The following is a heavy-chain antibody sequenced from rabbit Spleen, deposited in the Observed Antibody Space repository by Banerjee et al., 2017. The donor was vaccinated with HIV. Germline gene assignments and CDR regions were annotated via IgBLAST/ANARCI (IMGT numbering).Heavy chain of an antibody. CDR3: ARDSAGREDFNL. CDR1: GFDLSSDY. Sequence: QSLEESGGDLVKPGASLTLTCKASGFDLSSDYMCWVRQAPGKGLEWIACIGAGGSGSTYYASWVNGRFSISRENAQNTVFLQMTSLTAADTATYFCARDSAGREDFNLWGQGTLVTVS. D-gene: IGHD4-1*01. V-gene: IGHV1S40*01. CDR2: IGAGGSGST. J-gene: IGHJ4*01.